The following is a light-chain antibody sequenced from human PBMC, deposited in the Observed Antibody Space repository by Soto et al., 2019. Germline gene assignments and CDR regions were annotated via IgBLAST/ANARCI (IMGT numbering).Light chain of an antibody. V-gene: IGKV1-16*01. Sequence: DIQMTQSPSSLSVSVGDRVTITCRASQDIGSSLGWFQQKPGKAPKSLIYAASTLQVVVPSRFRRSGSGTDFILTISSLQPEDFATYYCQQYNSYPRTFGQGPKVEIK. CDR2: AAS. CDR1: QDIGSS. CDR3: QQYNSYPRT. J-gene: IGKJ1*01.